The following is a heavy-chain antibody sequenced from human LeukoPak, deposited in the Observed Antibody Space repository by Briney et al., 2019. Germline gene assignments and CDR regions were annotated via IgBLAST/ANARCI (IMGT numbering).Heavy chain of an antibody. CDR3: AREYFDWLEYYYYYYMDV. J-gene: IGHJ6*03. CDR1: GGSFSGYY. D-gene: IGHD3-9*01. CDR2: INHSGST. Sequence: SETLSLTCAVYGGSFSGYYWSWIRQPPGKGLEWIGEINHSGSTNYNPSLKSRVTISVDTSKNQFSLKLSSVTAADTAVYYCAREYFDWLEYYYYYYMDVWGKGTTVTVSS. V-gene: IGHV4-34*01.